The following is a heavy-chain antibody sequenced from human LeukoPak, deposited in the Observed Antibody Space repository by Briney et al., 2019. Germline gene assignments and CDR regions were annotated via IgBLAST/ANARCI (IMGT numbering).Heavy chain of an antibody. CDR1: GYTFTGYY. J-gene: IGHJ6*02. Sequence: ASVKVSCTASGYTFTGYYMHWVRQAPGQGLEWMGIINPSGGSTSYAQKFQGRVTMTRDTSTSTVYMEMSSLRSEDTAVYYCARGYCSSTSCYSGRGMDVWGQGTTVTVFS. V-gene: IGHV1-46*01. D-gene: IGHD2-2*01. CDR2: INPSGGST. CDR3: ARGYCSSTSCYSGRGMDV.